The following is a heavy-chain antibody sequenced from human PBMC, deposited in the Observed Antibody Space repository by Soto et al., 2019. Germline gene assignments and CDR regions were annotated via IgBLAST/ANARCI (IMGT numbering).Heavy chain of an antibody. CDR1: GFTFSSYS. J-gene: IGHJ6*02. Sequence: EVQLVESGGGLVKPGGSLRLSCAASGFTFSSYSMNWVRQAPGKGLEWVSSISSSSSYIYYADSVKGRFTISRDNAKNSVYLQMNSLRAEDRAVYYCARDDSCGYSYVGMDVWGQGTTVTVSS. CDR3: ARDDSCGYSYVGMDV. V-gene: IGHV3-21*01. CDR2: ISSSSSYI. D-gene: IGHD3-22*01.